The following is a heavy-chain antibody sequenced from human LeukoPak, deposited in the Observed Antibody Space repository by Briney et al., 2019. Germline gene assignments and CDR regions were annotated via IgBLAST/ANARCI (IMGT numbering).Heavy chain of an antibody. CDR3: ARDNPLDAFDI. V-gene: IGHV3-9*01. CDR1: GFTFDDYA. CDR2: ISWNSGSI. J-gene: IGHJ3*02. Sequence: GRSLRLSCAASGFTFDDYAMHWVRQAPGKGLEWVSGISWNSGSIGYADSVKGRFTISRDNAKNSLYLQMNSLRAEDTAVYYCARDNPLDAFDIWGQGTMVTVSS.